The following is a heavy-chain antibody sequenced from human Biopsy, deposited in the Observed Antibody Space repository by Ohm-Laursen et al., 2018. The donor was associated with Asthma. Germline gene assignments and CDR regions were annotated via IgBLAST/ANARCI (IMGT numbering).Heavy chain of an antibody. CDR2: ISKDASTQ. D-gene: IGHD1-1*01. CDR3: VRDGTDDAFDI. CDR1: GFSFSNFA. V-gene: IGHV3-30*01. Sequence: SLRLSCSASGFSFSNFAIHWVRQAPGKGLEWVGVISKDASTQDYADSGKGRFTTARDNSKNTLDLQMNSLREEDTAVYYCVRDGTDDAFDIWGQGTVVNVSS. J-gene: IGHJ3*02.